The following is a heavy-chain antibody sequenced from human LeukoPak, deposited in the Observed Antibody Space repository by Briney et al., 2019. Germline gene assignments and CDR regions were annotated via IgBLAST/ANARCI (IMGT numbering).Heavy chain of an antibody. Sequence: GASVKVSCKASGYTFTSYGISWVRQAPGQGLEWMGWISAYNGNTNYAQKLQGRVTMTRDMSTSTVYMELSSLRSEDTAVYYCARDPRYVLLWFGELLKPTHFDYWGQGTLVTVSS. CDR1: GYTFTSYG. CDR2: ISAYNGNT. CDR3: ARDPRYVLLWFGELLKPTHFDY. J-gene: IGHJ4*02. D-gene: IGHD3-10*01. V-gene: IGHV1-18*01.